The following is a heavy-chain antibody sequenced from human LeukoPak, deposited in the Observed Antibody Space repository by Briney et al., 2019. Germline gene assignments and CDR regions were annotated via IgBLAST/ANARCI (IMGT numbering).Heavy chain of an antibody. CDR2: IIPIFGTA. V-gene: IGHV1-69*13. Sequence: ASVKASCKASGGTFSSYAISWVRQAPGQGLEWMGGIIPIFGTANYAQKFQGRVTITADESTSTAYMELSSLRSEDTAVYYCASSPDGYNSHFDYWGQGTLVTVSS. CDR3: ASSPDGYNSHFDY. CDR1: GGTFSSYA. J-gene: IGHJ4*02. D-gene: IGHD5-24*01.